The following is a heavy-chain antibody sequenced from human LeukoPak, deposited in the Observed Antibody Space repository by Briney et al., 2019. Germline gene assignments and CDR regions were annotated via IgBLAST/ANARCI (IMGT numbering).Heavy chain of an antibody. Sequence: PGGSLRLSCAASGITFSSYWMSWVRQAPGKGPEWLANINQDGSTRYYVDSVKGRFTISRDNAKNSLYLQMSSLRAEDTAVYYCTRDYYGSGRTHGMDVWGQGTKVTVSS. CDR2: INQDGSTR. CDR3: TRDYYGSGRTHGMDV. D-gene: IGHD3-10*01. J-gene: IGHJ6*02. V-gene: IGHV3-7*01. CDR1: GITFSSYW.